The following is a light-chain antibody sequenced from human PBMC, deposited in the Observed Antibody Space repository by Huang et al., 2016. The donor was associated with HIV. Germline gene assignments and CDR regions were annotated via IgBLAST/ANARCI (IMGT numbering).Light chain of an antibody. J-gene: IGKJ1*01. Sequence: DVELTQSPLSLSVTLGQPASISCRSSESLVYTDGNTYLNWFHQRPGQPPRRLIFKVSERDSGVPARISGRGSGTYFTLEISSVEAGDVGLYFCMQGTHWPPTFGQGTKVEFK. V-gene: IGKV2-30*01. CDR2: KVS. CDR3: MQGTHWPPT. CDR1: ESLVYTDGNTY.